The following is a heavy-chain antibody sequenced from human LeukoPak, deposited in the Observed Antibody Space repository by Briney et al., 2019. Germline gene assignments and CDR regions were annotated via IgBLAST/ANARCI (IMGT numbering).Heavy chain of an antibody. J-gene: IGHJ3*02. CDR3: SRDVRVDILTGYYRAATGGDAFDI. V-gene: IGHV1-18*01. D-gene: IGHD3-9*01. CDR1: GYTFTSYS. CDR2: ISAYNGNT. Sequence: GAAVKVSCKASGYTFTSYSIGWVRQAPGQGLELMGWISAYNGNTNYAQKLHGRVTMTTDRYTGTDYLDLKSQRSNDEAVDYCSRDVRVDILTGYYRAATGGDAFDIWGQGTMVTVSS.